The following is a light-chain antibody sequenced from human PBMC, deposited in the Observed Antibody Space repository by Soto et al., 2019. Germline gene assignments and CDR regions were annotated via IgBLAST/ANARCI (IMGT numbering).Light chain of an antibody. Sequence: EIVLTQSPATLSLAPGARATLSCRASQSVSRYLAWYQQKPGQAPRLLIYDASNRATGIPARFSGSGSGTDCTLTISSLEPGDFAVYDCQQRSNWPITFGEGTRQE. J-gene: IGKJ5*01. V-gene: IGKV3-11*01. CDR3: QQRSNWPIT. CDR2: DAS. CDR1: QSVSRY.